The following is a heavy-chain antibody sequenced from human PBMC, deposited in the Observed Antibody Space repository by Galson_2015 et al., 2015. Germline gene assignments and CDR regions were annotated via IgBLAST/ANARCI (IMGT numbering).Heavy chain of an antibody. CDR1: GYTFTSYD. V-gene: IGHV1-8*01. Sequence: CKASGYTFTSYDINWVRQATGQGLEWMGWMNPNSGNTGYAQKFQGRVTMTRNTSISTAYMELSSLRSEDTAVYYCARGYVVVPAAKPYYYYYGMDVWGRGTLVTVSS. CDR3: ARGYVVVPAAKPYYYYYGMDV. CDR2: MNPNSGNT. D-gene: IGHD2-2*01. J-gene: IGHJ6*02.